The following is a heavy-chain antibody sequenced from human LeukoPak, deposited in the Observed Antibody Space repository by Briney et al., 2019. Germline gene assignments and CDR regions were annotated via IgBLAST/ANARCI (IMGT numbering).Heavy chain of an antibody. CDR1: GGSISSGDYY. V-gene: IGHV4-30-4*01. CDR3: ARADGSWYYYGMDV. D-gene: IGHD6-13*01. Sequence: SETLSLTCTVSGGSISSGDYYWSLIRQPPGKGPEWIGYIYYSGSTYYNPSLKSRVTISVDMSKNQFSLKLSSVTAADTAVYYCARADGSWYYYGMDVWGKGTTVTVSS. CDR2: IYYSGST. J-gene: IGHJ6*04.